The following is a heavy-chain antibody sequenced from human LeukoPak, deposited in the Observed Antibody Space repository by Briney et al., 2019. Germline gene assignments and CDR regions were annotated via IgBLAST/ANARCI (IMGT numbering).Heavy chain of an antibody. V-gene: IGHV4-4*07. CDR2: IYSSGST. Sequence: SETLSLTCTVSGDSISSYYWNWIRQPAGKGLEWIGRIYSSGSTNYNPSLRSRVTMSVDTSKNQFSLNLSSVTAADTAIYYCAREDWFDPWRQGTLVTVSS. CDR1: GDSISSYY. J-gene: IGHJ5*02. CDR3: AREDWFDP.